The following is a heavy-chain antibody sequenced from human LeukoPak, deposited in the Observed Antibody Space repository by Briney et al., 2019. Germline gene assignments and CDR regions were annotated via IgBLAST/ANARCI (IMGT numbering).Heavy chain of an antibody. V-gene: IGHV4-34*01. CDR3: ARGRGPSARYWYLDL. Sequence: GSLRLSCAASGFTFTSYAMNWIRQPPGKGLEWIGEINHSGSTNYIPSLKSRVTISVDTSKNQFSLELSSVTAADTAVYYCARGRGPSARYWYLDLWGRGTLVTVSS. CDR1: GFTFTSYA. CDR2: INHSGST. D-gene: IGHD3-16*01. J-gene: IGHJ2*01.